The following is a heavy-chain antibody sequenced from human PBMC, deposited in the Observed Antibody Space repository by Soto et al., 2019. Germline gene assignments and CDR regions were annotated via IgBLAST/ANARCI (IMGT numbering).Heavy chain of an antibody. CDR2: INAGNGYT. CDR3: ARIITGTIGVDY. V-gene: IGHV1-3*01. Sequence: QVQLVQSGAEVKKPGASVNVSCKASGYIFSSYAMHWVRQAPGQRLEWMGWINAGNGYTKYSQKFQGRVTITWATSASTAYMDLSSLRSDDTAVYYCARIITGTIGVDYWGQGTLVTVSS. CDR1: GYIFSSYA. D-gene: IGHD1-20*01. J-gene: IGHJ4*02.